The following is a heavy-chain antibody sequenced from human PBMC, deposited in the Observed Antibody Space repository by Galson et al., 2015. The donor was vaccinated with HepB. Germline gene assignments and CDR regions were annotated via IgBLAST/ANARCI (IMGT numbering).Heavy chain of an antibody. Sequence: SLRLSCAASGFTFSSYGMHWVRQAPGKGLEWVAVISYDGSNKYYADSVKGRFTISGDNSKNTLYLQMNSLRAEDTAVYYCAKVAGSYSSRHAWYFDLWGRGTLVTVSS. CDR2: ISYDGSNK. J-gene: IGHJ2*01. D-gene: IGHD1-26*01. V-gene: IGHV3-30*18. CDR1: GFTFSSYG. CDR3: AKVAGSYSSRHAWYFDL.